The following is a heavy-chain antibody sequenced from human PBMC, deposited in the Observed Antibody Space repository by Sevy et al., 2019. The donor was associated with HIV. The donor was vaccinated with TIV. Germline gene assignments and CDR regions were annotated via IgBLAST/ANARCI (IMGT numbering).Heavy chain of an antibody. CDR3: ARDGVFWSGYYYYYYGMDV. D-gene: IGHD3-3*01. CDR2: IIPIFGTA. CDR1: GGTFSSYA. Sequence: ASVKVSCKASGGTFSSYAISWVRQAPGQGLEWMGGIIPIFGTANYAQTFQGRVTITADESTSTAYMELSSLRSEDTAVYYCARDGVFWSGYYYYYYGMDVWGQGTTVTVSS. V-gene: IGHV1-69*13. J-gene: IGHJ6*02.